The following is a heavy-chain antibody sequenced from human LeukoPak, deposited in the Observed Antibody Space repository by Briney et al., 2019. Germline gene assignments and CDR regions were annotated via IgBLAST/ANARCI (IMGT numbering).Heavy chain of an antibody. V-gene: IGHV4-38-2*02. CDR2: IHHSGST. CDR3: ARDFRGGYDFWSGYYTPYYFDY. CDR1: GYSISSGYY. Sequence: HSETLSLTCSVSGYSISSGYYWGWIRQPPGKGLEWIGSIHHSGSTYYNPSLKSRVTISVDTSKNHFSLKLSSVTAADTAVYYCARDFRGGYDFWSGYYTPYYFDYWGQGTLVTVSP. D-gene: IGHD3-3*01. J-gene: IGHJ4*02.